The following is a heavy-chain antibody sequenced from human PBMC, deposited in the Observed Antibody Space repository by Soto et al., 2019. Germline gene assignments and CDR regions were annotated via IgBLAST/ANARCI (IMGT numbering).Heavy chain of an antibody. CDR1: RFTFNTYA. D-gene: IGHD2-15*01. CDR2: ISVSGDSA. CDR3: ATRHLSYCSGGTCNPFDF. Sequence: EVQLLESGGGLVQPGGSLRLSCAASRFTFNTYAMNWVRQAPGKGLEWVSTISVSGDSAYFADSVRGRFTISRDNSKNTVYLQMNSLRADDTAMYYCATRHLSYCSGGTCNPFDFWGQGTLVTVSS. V-gene: IGHV3-23*01. J-gene: IGHJ4*02.